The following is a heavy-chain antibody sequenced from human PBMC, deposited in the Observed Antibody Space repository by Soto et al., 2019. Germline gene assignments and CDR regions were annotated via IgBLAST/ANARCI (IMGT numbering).Heavy chain of an antibody. Sequence: QVQLQESGPRLVKPSGTLSLTCGVSGGSIKSDNWWTWVRQSPGKGLEWIGEIYHNGRAFYNPSLDSRLTISLDRSNNQFSLNLTSVTAADTAIYYCARAESGLVAKCFDLWGQGTLVTVSS. J-gene: IGHJ4*02. CDR1: GGSIKSDNW. D-gene: IGHD3-10*01. CDR3: ARAESGLVAKCFDL. V-gene: IGHV4-4*02. CDR2: IYHNGRA.